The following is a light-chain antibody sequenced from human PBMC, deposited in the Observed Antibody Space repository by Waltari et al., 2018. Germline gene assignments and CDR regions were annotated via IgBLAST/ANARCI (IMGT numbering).Light chain of an antibody. J-gene: IGLJ1*01. CDR2: DVS. CDR1: SSEVGGDNY. Sequence: QSALTQPRSVSGSPGQSVTISCPGTSSEVGGDNYVSWYQQHPGKAPKLMIYDVSKRTSGLPDRFSGSKSGNSASLTISGLQAEDEADYYCCSYAGSYVFGTGTKVTVL. CDR3: CSYAGSYV. V-gene: IGLV2-11*01.